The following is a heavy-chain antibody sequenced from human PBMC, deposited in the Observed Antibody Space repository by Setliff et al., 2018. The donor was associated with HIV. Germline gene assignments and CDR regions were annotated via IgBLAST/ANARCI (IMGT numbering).Heavy chain of an antibody. D-gene: IGHD6-6*01. CDR2: LFFSGGT. Sequence: PSETLSLTCSVSGVSITSRDHFWGWIRQSPGKGLEWIGSLFFSGGTFYNSSLKSRLTISADTSKNQFSLRLTAVTAADTAVYYCARLGEYSSSTVPYFDYWGPGILVTSPQ. V-gene: IGHV4-39*01. CDR3: ARLGEYSSSTVPYFDY. CDR1: GVSITSRDHF. J-gene: IGHJ4*02.